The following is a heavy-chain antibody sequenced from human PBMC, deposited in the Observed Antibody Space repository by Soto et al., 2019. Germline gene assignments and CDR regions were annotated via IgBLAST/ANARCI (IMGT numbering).Heavy chain of an antibody. CDR2: ISLDGGST. CDR1: GFTFDDYT. J-gene: IGHJ3*02. Sequence: PGGSLRLSCAASGFTFDDYTIHWGRQAPGKGLEWVSLISLDGGSTYYADSVKGRFTISRDNSKNSLYLQMNSLRTEDTALYYCAKAEPTRSDAFDIWGQGTMVTVSS. CDR3: AKAEPTRSDAFDI. V-gene: IGHV3-43*01. D-gene: IGHD1-1*01.